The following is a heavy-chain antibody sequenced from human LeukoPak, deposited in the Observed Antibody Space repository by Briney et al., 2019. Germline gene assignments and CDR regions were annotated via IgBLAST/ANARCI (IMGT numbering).Heavy chain of an antibody. CDR2: ISSSSNII. D-gene: IGHD3-10*01. CDR1: GFTFSNYF. V-gene: IGHV3-48*02. Sequence: PGGSLRLSCAASGFTFSNYFMNWVRQAAGKGLEWVSYISSSSNIIYYADSVKGRFIISRDNAKNSLFLQMNSLRDEDTAVYYCAREGFYGSGRGADFDYWGQGTLVTVSS. J-gene: IGHJ4*02. CDR3: AREGFYGSGRGADFDY.